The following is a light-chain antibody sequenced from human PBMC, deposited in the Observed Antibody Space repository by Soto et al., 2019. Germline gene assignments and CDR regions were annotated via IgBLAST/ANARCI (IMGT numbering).Light chain of an antibody. J-gene: IGKJ2*01. Sequence: EILLTQSPGTLSLSPGERATLSCRASQSVSSNYLAWYQQKPGQAPRLLIYGASSRATGITDRFSGSGSGTDFTLTISRLEPEDFAVYYCQQHGGSPSYTFGQGPKLEIQ. V-gene: IGKV3-20*01. CDR3: QQHGGSPSYT. CDR1: QSVSSNY. CDR2: GAS.